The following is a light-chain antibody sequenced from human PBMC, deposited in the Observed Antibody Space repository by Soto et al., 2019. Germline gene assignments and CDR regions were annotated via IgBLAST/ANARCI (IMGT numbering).Light chain of an antibody. Sequence: QSVLTQSPSASASLGASVKLTCTLSSGDSSYAIAWHQQQPEKGPRYLMKLNSDGSHNKGDGIPDRFSGSSSGAERYLTISSLQSEDEADYYCQTWGTGIQVFGGGTKLTVL. CDR1: SGDSSYA. J-gene: IGLJ3*02. CDR2: LNSDGSH. V-gene: IGLV4-69*02. CDR3: QTWGTGIQV.